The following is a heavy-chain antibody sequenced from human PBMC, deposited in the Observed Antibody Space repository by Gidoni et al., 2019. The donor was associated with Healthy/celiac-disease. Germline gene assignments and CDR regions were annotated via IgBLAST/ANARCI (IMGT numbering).Heavy chain of an antibody. V-gene: IGHV1-8*01. J-gene: IGHJ6*02. CDR2: MNPNSGNT. Sequence: QVQLVQSGAEVKTPGASVKVSCKASGYTFTSYDINWVRQATGQGLEWRGWMNPNSGNTGYAQKFQGRVTMTRNTSISTAYMELSSLRSEDTAVYYCARYWNRYYYYGMDVWGQGTTVTVSS. CDR1: GYTFTSYD. D-gene: IGHD1-1*01. CDR3: ARYWNRYYYYGMDV.